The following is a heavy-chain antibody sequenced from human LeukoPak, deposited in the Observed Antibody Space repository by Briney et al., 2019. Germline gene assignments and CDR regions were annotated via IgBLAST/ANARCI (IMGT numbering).Heavy chain of an antibody. CDR3: ARASYYDSSGYFQGDAFDI. CDR2: IYYSGST. J-gene: IGHJ3*02. CDR1: GGSISSSSYY. D-gene: IGHD3-22*01. V-gene: IGHV4-39*07. Sequence: SETLSLTCTVSGGSISSSSYYWGWIRQPPGKGLEWIGGIYYSGSTYYNPSLKSRVTISVDTSKNQFSLKLSSVTAADTAVYYCARASYYDSSGYFQGDAFDIWGQGTMVTVSS.